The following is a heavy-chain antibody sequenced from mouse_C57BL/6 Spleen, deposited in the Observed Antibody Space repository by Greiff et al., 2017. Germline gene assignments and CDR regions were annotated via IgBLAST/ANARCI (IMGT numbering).Heavy chain of an antibody. CDR3: ARHSIYDGPGAWFAY. CDR2: ISNGGGST. CDR1: GFTFSDYY. D-gene: IGHD2-3*01. J-gene: IGHJ3*01. V-gene: IGHV5-12*01. Sequence: EVKVVESGGGLVQPGGSLKLSCAASGFTFSDYYMYWVRQTPEKRLEWVAYISNGGGSTYYPDTVKGRFTISRDNAKNTLYLQMSRLKSEDTAMYYCARHSIYDGPGAWFAYWGQGTLVTVSA.